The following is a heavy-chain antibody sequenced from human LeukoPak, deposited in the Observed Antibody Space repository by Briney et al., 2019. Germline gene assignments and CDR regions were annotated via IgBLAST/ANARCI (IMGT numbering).Heavy chain of an antibody. Sequence: SGTLSLTCTVSGGSISSSSYYWGWIRQPPGKGLEWIGSIYYSGSTYYNPSLKSRVTISVDTSKNQFSLKLSSVTAADTAVYYCARGRGVLQFDYWGQGTLVTVSS. CDR3: ARGRGVLQFDY. J-gene: IGHJ4*02. CDR2: IYYSGST. V-gene: IGHV4-39*07. D-gene: IGHD5-24*01. CDR1: GGSISSSSYY.